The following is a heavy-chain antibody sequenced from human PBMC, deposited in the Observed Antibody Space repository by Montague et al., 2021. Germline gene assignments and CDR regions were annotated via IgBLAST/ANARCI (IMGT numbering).Heavy chain of an antibody. Sequence: SETLSLTCTVSGDSISSKYFCSWVRQPLGKGLEWIGEIFHGTTTYSPSPKVRLTVSMDTSTNQFPLNLSAVTAADAAIYYCSVGSESAWELLHHWGQGILVTVSS. CDR3: SVGSESAWELLHH. CDR1: GDSISSKYF. D-gene: IGHD1-26*01. J-gene: IGHJ5*02. CDR2: IFHGTT. V-gene: IGHV4-4*02.